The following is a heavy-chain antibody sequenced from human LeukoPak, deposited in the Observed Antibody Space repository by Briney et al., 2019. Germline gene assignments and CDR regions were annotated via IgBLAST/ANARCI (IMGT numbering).Heavy chain of an antibody. J-gene: IGHJ3*02. CDR1: GGSISSYY. CDR2: IYYSGST. D-gene: IGHD3-22*01. V-gene: IGHV4-59*08. Sequence: SETLSLTCTVSGGSISSYYWSWIRQPPGKGLEWIGYIYYSGSTNYNPSLKSRVTISVDTSKNQFSLKLSSVTAADTAGYYCARHYYDSSGYQTSYAFDIWGQGTMVTVSS. CDR3: ARHYYDSSGYQTSYAFDI.